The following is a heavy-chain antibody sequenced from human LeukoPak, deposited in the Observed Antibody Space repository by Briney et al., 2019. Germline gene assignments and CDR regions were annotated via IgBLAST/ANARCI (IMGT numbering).Heavy chain of an antibody. Sequence: PSETLSLTCAVYGGSFSGYYWSWIRQPPGKGLEWIGEINHSGSTNYNPSLKSRVTISVDTSENQFSLKLSSVTAADTAVYYCARLSAIMITFGGVSEFDYWGQGTLVTVSS. CDR2: INHSGST. J-gene: IGHJ4*02. CDR1: GGSFSGYY. D-gene: IGHD3-16*01. CDR3: ARLSAIMITFGGVSEFDY. V-gene: IGHV4-34*01.